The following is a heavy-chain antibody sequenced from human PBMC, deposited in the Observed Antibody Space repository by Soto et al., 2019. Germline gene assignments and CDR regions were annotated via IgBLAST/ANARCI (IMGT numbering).Heavy chain of an antibody. CDR1: GGSFSGYY. V-gene: IGHV4-34*01. Sequence: SETLSLTCAVYGGSFSGYYWSWIRQPPGKGLEWIGEINHSGSTNYNPSLKSRVTISVDTSKNQFSLKLSSVTAADTAVYYCARGCRITIFGVVTPYYYGMDVWGQGTTVTVSS. CDR3: ARGCRITIFGVVTPYYYGMDV. CDR2: INHSGST. D-gene: IGHD3-3*01. J-gene: IGHJ6*02.